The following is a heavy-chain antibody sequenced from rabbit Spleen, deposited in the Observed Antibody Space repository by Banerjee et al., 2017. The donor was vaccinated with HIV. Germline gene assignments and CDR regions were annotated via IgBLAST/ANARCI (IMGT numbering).Heavy chain of an antibody. CDR3: ARDLTSVIGWNFNL. J-gene: IGHJ4*01. CDR2: INTYTDKG. Sequence: QEQLEESGGGLVKPEGSLTLTCTASGFSFSSSYWMCWVRQAPGKELEWIACINTYTDKGVYATWAKGRFTISRTSSTTVTLQMTSLTAADTATYFCARDLTSVIGWNFNLWGQGTLVTVS. D-gene: IGHD1-1*01. CDR1: GFSFSSSYW. V-gene: IGHV1S45*01.